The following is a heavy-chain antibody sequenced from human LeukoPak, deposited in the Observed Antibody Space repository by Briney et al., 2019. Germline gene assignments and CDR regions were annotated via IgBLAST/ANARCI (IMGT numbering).Heavy chain of an antibody. D-gene: IGHD6-19*01. CDR2: INPSGGRA. CDR1: GYTFTSYD. V-gene: IGHV1-46*01. Sequence: ASVKVSCKASGYTFTSYDINWVRQATGQGLEWMGIINPSGGRASYAQKFQDTVTMTRDMSTSTVYMELSSLRSEDTAVYYCARGIGEQWLDRDFDYWGQGTLVTVSS. J-gene: IGHJ4*02. CDR3: ARGIGEQWLDRDFDY.